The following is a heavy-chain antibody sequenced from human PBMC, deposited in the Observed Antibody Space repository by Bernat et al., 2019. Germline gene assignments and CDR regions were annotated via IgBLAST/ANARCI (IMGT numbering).Heavy chain of an antibody. CDR2: ISYDGSNK. D-gene: IGHD2-15*01. V-gene: IGHV3-30*01. CDR1: GFTFSSYA. CDR3: ARNPPYCSGGSCYDVPYYFDY. J-gene: IGHJ4*02. Sequence: QVQLVESGGGVVQPGRSLRLSCAASGFTFSSYAMHWVRQAPGKGLEWVAVISYDGSNKYYADSVKGRFTISRDNSKNTLYLQMNSLRAEDTAVYYCARNPPYCSGGSCYDVPYYFDYWGQGTLVTVSS.